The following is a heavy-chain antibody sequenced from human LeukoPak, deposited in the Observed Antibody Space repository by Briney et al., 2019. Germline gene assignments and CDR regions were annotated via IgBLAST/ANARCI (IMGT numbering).Heavy chain of an antibody. Sequence: GRSLRLSCAVSGFTFDDYAMHWVRQAPGKGLEWVSGISWNSGSIGYADSVKGRFTISRDNAKNSLYLQMNSLRAEDTAVYYCAKDREDIVVVVAAIFDYWGQGTLVTVSS. CDR2: ISWNSGSI. CDR1: GFTFDDYA. J-gene: IGHJ4*02. D-gene: IGHD2-15*01. V-gene: IGHV3-9*01. CDR3: AKDREDIVVVVAAIFDY.